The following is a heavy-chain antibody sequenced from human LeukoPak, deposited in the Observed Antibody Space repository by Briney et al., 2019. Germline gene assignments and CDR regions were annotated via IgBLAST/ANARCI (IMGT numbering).Heavy chain of an antibody. D-gene: IGHD1-26*01. CDR2: ISGSGGST. Sequence: PGGSLRLSCAASGFTFSSYAMSWVRQAPGKGLEWVSAISGSGGSTYYADSVKGRFTISRDDSKNTLYLQMNSLRAEDTAVYYCAKVWDHYYYYMDVWGKGTTVTASS. CDR1: GFTFSSYA. CDR3: AKVWDHYYYYMDV. J-gene: IGHJ6*03. V-gene: IGHV3-23*01.